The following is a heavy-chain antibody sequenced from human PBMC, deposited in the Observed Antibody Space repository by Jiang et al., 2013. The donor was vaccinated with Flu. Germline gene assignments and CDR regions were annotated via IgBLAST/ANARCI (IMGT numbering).Heavy chain of an antibody. Sequence: EVQLLESGGGLVQPGGSLRLSCAASGFTFSSYAMSWVRQAPGKGLEWVSAISGSGGSTYYADSVKGRFTISRDNSKNTLYLQMNSLRAEDTAVYYCAKDSGGLIAAAGINWFDPWAREPWSPSPQ. CDR3: AKDSGGLIAAAGINWFDP. J-gene: IGHJ5*02. CDR2: ISGSGGST. CDR1: GFTFSSYA. D-gene: IGHD6-13*01. V-gene: IGHV3-23*01.